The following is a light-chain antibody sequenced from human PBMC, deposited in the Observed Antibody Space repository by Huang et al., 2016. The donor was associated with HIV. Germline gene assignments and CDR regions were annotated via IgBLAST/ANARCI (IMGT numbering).Light chain of an antibody. J-gene: IGKJ1*01. CDR2: GSS. CDR1: QSVFKN. V-gene: IGKV3-15*01. CDR3: QQYNTSPRT. Sequence: ENLMTQSPSTLSVSPGESATLSCRASQSVFKNLAWYQQKPGQAPKLRIDGSSTRAAGIPARFSGSGSGTDFTLTISSLQSEVFAVYYCQQYNTSPRTFGQGTKVEV.